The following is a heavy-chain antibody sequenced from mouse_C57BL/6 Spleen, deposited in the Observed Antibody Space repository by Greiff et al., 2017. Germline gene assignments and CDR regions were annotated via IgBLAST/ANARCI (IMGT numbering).Heavy chain of an antibody. D-gene: IGHD5-1*01. CDR1: GYAFSSSW. V-gene: IGHV1-82*01. J-gene: IGHJ2*01. CDR2: IYPGDGDT. Sequence: VQLQQSGPELVKPGASAKISCKASGYAFSSSWMNWVKQRPGKGLEWIGRIYPGDGDTNYNGKFKGKATLTADKSSSTAYMQLSSLTSEDSAVYFCARSTLFDYWGQGTTLTVSS. CDR3: ARSTLFDY.